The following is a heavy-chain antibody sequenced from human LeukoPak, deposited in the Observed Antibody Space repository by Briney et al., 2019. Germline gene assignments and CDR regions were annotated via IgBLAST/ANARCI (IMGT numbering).Heavy chain of an antibody. D-gene: IGHD3-22*01. CDR2: FYRGIST. CDR3: ARYYDSSGYTQGAFDI. CDR1: GFTVSSNY. J-gene: IGHJ3*02. Sequence: GGSLRLSCAASGFTVSSNYMSWVRQAPGKGLEWVSSFYRGISTYYADSVKGRFTTSRDHSKNTVYLQMDSLRPEDTAVYYCARYYDSSGYTQGAFDIWGQGSMVTVS. V-gene: IGHV3-66*02.